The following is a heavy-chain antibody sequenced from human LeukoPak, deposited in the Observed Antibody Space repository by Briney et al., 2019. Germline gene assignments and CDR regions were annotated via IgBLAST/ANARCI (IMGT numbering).Heavy chain of an antibody. J-gene: IGHJ4*02. V-gene: IGHV3-33*06. CDR1: GSTFSSYG. CDR2: IWYDGSNK. Sequence: GGSLRLSCAASGSTFSSYGMHWVRQAPGKGLEWVAVIWYDGSNKYYADSVKGRFTISRDNSKNTLYLQMNSLRAEDTAVYYCAKDRGYCSSTSCYSFDYWGQGTLVTVSS. D-gene: IGHD2-2*02. CDR3: AKDRGYCSSTSCYSFDY.